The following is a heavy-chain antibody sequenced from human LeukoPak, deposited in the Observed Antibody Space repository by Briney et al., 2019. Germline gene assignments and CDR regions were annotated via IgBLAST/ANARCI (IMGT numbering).Heavy chain of an antibody. D-gene: IGHD5-12*01. CDR2: INPNSGGT. V-gene: IGHV1-2*02. CDR3: ARAIKRWLPFDY. Sequence: ASVKVSCKASGYTFTGYYMHWVRQAPGQGLEWMGWINPNSGGTNYAQKFQGRVTMTRDTSTSTAYMELSRLRSDDTAVYYCARAIKRWLPFDYWGQGTLVTVSS. J-gene: IGHJ4*02. CDR1: GYTFTGYY.